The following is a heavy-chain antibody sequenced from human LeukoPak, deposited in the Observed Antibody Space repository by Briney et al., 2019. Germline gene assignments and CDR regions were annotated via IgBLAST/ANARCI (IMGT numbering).Heavy chain of an antibody. CDR2: TRNKASSYTT. V-gene: IGHV3-72*01. J-gene: IGHJ3*02. CDR1: GFTFSDHN. Sequence: GGSLRLSCAASGFTFSDHNMDWVRQTPGKGLEWVGRTRNKASSYTTEYAASVKGRFTISRDDSKNSLYLQMNSLKTEDTAVYYCARVGATLAFDIWGQGTMVTVSS. CDR3: ARVGATLAFDI. D-gene: IGHD1-26*01.